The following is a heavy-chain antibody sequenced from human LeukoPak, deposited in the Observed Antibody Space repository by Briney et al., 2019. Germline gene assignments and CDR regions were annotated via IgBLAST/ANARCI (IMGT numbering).Heavy chain of an antibody. Sequence: GGSLRLSCAASGFTFSSYAMSWVRQAPGKGLEWVSAISGSGGSTYYADSVKGRFTISRDNSKNTLYLQVNSLRAEDTAVFYCAKERQGGYSHGNFDYWGQGTLVTVSS. J-gene: IGHJ4*02. CDR3: AKERQGGYSHGNFDY. D-gene: IGHD5-18*01. CDR1: GFTFSSYA. CDR2: ISGSGGST. V-gene: IGHV3-23*01.